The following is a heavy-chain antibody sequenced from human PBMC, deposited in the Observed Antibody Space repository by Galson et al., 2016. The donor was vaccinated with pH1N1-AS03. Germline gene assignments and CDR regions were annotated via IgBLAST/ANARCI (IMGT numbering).Heavy chain of an antibody. J-gene: IGHJ4*02. Sequence: SVKVSCKASGYTFSRYYMHWMRRAPGQGPEWMGVIDPSIGSTTYAQKFQGRVPMTRDTATTTAYMELSSLRSDDPAVYYGATYGSGRRGGFDYWGQGALITVSS. CDR1: GYTFSRYY. CDR3: ATYGSGRRGGFDY. CDR2: IDPSIGST. D-gene: IGHD3-10*01. V-gene: IGHV1-46*01.